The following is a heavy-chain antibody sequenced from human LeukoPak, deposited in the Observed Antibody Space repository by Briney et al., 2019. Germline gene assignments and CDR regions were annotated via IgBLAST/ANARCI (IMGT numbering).Heavy chain of an antibody. D-gene: IGHD3-22*01. J-gene: IGHJ5*01. CDR3: ARDLVANYYDSSGLSNWFDT. CDR1: GGPISSGGYY. V-gene: IGHV4-31*03. CDR2: FYYSGST. Sequence: SQTLSLTCTVSGGPISSGGYYWSRIRQHPGKGLEWIGYFYYSGSTYYNPSLKSRVTISVDTSRNQFSLKLSSVPAADTAVYYCARDLVANYYDSSGLSNWFDTTGPGTLGTVSS.